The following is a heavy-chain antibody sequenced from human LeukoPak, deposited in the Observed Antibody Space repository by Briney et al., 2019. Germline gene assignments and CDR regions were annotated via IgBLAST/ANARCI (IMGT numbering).Heavy chain of an antibody. V-gene: IGHV3-48*04. Sequence: RAGGSLRLSCAASGFTFSSYSMNWVRQAPGKGLEWVSFISNSGSATDYADSVKGRFTISRDNTRNSLYLQMNDLRAEDTAVYYCARDPGTSFYYFDYWGQGVLVTVSS. J-gene: IGHJ4*02. CDR3: ARDPGTSFYYFDY. CDR2: ISNSGSAT. D-gene: IGHD3-3*02. CDR1: GFTFSSYS.